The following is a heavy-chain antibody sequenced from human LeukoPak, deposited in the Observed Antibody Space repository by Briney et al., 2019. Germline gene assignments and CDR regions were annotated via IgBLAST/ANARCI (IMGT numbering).Heavy chain of an antibody. Sequence: PGGSLRLSCAASGFTFSSYSMNWVRQAPGKGLEWVSSISSSSSYIYYADSVKGRFTISRDNAKNSLYLQMNSLRAEDTAVYYCARRPRYSGYDGHPYYYGMDVWGQGTTVTVSS. J-gene: IGHJ6*02. D-gene: IGHD5-12*01. CDR2: ISSSSSYI. CDR1: GFTFSSYS. V-gene: IGHV3-21*01. CDR3: ARRPRYSGYDGHPYYYGMDV.